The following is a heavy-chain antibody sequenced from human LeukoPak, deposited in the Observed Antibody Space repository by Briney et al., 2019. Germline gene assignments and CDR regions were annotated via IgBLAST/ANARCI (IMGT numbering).Heavy chain of an antibody. J-gene: IGHJ3*01. Sequence: SETLSLTCSVSGGSIGSSFWNWIRLSPGKGLEWIGYISYSGRTNYSPSLKSRVTISIDTSKNQLSLPLTSVTAADTALYYCARDRSGTYYTFDVWGQGTMVSVSA. CDR3: ARDRSGTYYTFDV. V-gene: IGHV4-59*13. CDR2: ISYSGRT. CDR1: GGSIGSSF. D-gene: IGHD1-26*01.